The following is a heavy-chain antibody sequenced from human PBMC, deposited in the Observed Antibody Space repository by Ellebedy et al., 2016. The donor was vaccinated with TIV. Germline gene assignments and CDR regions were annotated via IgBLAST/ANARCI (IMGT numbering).Heavy chain of an antibody. D-gene: IGHD3-10*01. CDR1: GGSISSYH. V-gene: IGHV4-4*07. J-gene: IGHJ6*02. CDR2: IYSSGST. CDR3: ARDHYGSLDV. Sequence: SETLSLXCTVSGGSISSYHWSWIRQPAGKGLEWIGRIYSSGSTYNNPSLNSRATISLDTSKNQFSLRLTSLTAADTAVYYCARDHYGSLDVWGQGITVTVSS.